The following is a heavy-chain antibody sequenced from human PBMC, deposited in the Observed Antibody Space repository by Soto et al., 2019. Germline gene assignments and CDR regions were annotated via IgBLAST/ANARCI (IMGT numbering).Heavy chain of an antibody. V-gene: IGHV1-69*06. CDR1: GGTFSRYA. CDR3: ARDCSGTSCYNFYYYGLDV. Sequence: QVQLVQSGAEVKKTGSPVKVSCKASGGTFSRYAISWVRQAPGQGLEWMGQIIPMSGTANYAQKFQGRVTITADKSTSTAYMELSSLRSEDTAVYYCARDCSGTSCYNFYYYGLDVWGQGTTVTVSS. CDR2: IIPMSGTA. J-gene: IGHJ6*02. D-gene: IGHD2-2*01.